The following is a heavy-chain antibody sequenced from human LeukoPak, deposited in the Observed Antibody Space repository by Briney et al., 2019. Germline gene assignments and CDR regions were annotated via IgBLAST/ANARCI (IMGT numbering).Heavy chain of an antibody. D-gene: IGHD6-13*01. CDR2: IWYDGSNK. J-gene: IGHJ4*02. Sequence: GGSLRLSCAASGFTFSSYGMHWVRQAPGKGLEWVAVIWYDGSNKYYADSVKGRFTISRDSSKNTLYLQMNSLRAEDTAVYYCARVEDVIAAADYWGQGTLVTVSS. CDR3: ARVEDVIAAADY. CDR1: GFTFSSYG. V-gene: IGHV3-33*01.